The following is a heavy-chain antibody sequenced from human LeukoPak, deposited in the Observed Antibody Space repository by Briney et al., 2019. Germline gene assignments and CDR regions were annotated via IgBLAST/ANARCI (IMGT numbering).Heavy chain of an antibody. J-gene: IGHJ4*02. CDR3: ARLGLYCTGGSCYFGDY. CDR1: GGSLTDYY. CDR2: ISHTGRT. D-gene: IGHD2-15*01. Sequence: SETLSLTCAVYGGSLTDYYWSWVRQPPGKGLEWIGEISHTGRTNYSPPFKSRVTISVDTSKNQFSLKLTSVTAADTAVYYCARLGLYCTGGSCYFGDYWSQGTLVSVS. V-gene: IGHV4-34*01.